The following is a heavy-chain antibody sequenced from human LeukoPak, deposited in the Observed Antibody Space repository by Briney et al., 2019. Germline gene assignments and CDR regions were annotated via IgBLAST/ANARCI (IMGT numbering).Heavy chain of an antibody. Sequence: GGSLRLSCAASGFTVSSNYMSWVRQAPGKGLEWVSVIYSGGSTYYADSVEGRFTISRDNSKNTLYLQMNSLRAEDTAVYYCARAPSIFYYGMDVRGQGTTVTVSS. D-gene: IGHD3-9*01. J-gene: IGHJ6*02. CDR2: IYSGGST. V-gene: IGHV3-66*01. CDR1: GFTVSSNY. CDR3: ARAPSIFYYGMDV.